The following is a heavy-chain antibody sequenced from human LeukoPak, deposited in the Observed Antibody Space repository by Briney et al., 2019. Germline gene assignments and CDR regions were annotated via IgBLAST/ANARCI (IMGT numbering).Heavy chain of an antibody. J-gene: IGHJ6*03. V-gene: IGHV4-34*01. Sequence: SETLSLTCAVYGGSFSGYYWSWIRQPPGKGLEWIGEINHSGSTNYNPSLKSRVTISVDTSKNQFSLKLSSVTAADTAVYYCARLLGPMDVWGKGTTVTVSS. CDR1: GGSFSGYY. CDR3: ARLLGPMDV. CDR2: INHSGST. D-gene: IGHD7-27*01.